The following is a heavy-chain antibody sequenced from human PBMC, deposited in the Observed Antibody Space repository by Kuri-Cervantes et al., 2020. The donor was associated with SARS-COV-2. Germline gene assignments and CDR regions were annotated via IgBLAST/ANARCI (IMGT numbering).Heavy chain of an antibody. CDR1: GGSISSYY. J-gene: IGHJ4*02. CDR3: ARLAPESPIDY. CDR2: IYTSGST. V-gene: IGHV4-4*07. Sequence: GSLRLSCTVSGGSISSYYWSWIRQPAGKGLEWIGRIYTSGSTNYNPSLKSRVTMSVDTSKNQFSLKLSSVTAADTAVYYCARLAPESPIDYWGQGTLVTVSS. D-gene: IGHD5-12*01.